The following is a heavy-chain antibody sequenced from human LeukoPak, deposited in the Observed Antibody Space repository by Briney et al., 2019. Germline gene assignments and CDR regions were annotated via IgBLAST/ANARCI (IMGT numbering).Heavy chain of an antibody. J-gene: IGHJ5*02. V-gene: IGHV3-74*01. Sequence: GGSLRLSCAASGFTFSDYYMHWVRQAPGKGLVWVARMSGDASSTDYADSVKGRFTISRDYAKNTLYLQMDSLRVEDTAMYYCAKDHSPGWFDPWGQGTLATVSS. CDR3: AKDHSPGWFDP. D-gene: IGHD5-18*01. CDR2: MSGDASST. CDR1: GFTFSDYY.